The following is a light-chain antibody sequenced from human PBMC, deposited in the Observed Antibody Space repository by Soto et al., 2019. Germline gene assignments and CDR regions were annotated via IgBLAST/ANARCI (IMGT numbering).Light chain of an antibody. CDR2: DVS. CDR3: CSYAGTYTGV. V-gene: IGLV2-11*01. Sequence: QSALTQPRSVSGSPGQSVTISCTGTSSDVGGYNYVSWYQQHPGKAPKLMIYDVSQRPSGVPNRFSGSKSDNTASLTISGLQAEDEADYYCCSYAGTYTGVFGGGTKVTVL. CDR1: SSDVGGYNY. J-gene: IGLJ3*02.